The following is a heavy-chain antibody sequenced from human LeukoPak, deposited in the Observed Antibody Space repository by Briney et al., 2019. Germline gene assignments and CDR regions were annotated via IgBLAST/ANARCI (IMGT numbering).Heavy chain of an antibody. V-gene: IGHV3-23*01. D-gene: IGHD5-18*01. J-gene: IGHJ3*02. Sequence: QTGGSLRLSCAASGFTFSSYAMSWVRQAPGKGLEWVSAISGSGGSTYYADSVKGRFTISRDNSKNTLYLQMNSLRAEDTAVYYCAKNTEVAYSYGSNAFDIWGQGTMVTVSS. CDR3: AKNTEVAYSYGSNAFDI. CDR1: GFTFSSYA. CDR2: ISGSGGST.